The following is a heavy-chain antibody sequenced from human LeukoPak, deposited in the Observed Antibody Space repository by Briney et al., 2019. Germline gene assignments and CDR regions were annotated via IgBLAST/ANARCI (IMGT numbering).Heavy chain of an antibody. CDR3: AREVRDIVVVPAAMGGYYGMDV. V-gene: IGHV3-33*01. J-gene: IGHJ6*04. D-gene: IGHD2-2*01. CDR2: ICYDGSNK. CDR1: GFTFSNYA. Sequence: GRSLRLSCAVSGFTFSNYAMHWVRQAPGKGLEWVAVICYDGSNKYYADSVRGRFTISRDNSKNTLYVQMNSLRAEDTAVYYCAREVRDIVVVPAAMGGYYGMDVWGKGTTVTVSS.